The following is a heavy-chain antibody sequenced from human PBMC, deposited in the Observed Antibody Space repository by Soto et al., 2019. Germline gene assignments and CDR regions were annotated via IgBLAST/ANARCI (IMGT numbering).Heavy chain of an antibody. D-gene: IGHD3-22*01. J-gene: IGHJ3*02. CDR2: ITGNDGST. CDR1: GFTFSSYA. V-gene: IGHV3-23*01. CDR3: AKRNYYDYDAFVI. Sequence: EVQLLESGGGLVQPGGSLRLSCAASGFTFSSYAMSWVRQAPGKGLEWVSAITGNDGSTFYADSVKGRFTISRDNSKNTLYMQMNSLRAEDTAVYYCAKRNYYDYDAFVIWGQGTMVTVSS.